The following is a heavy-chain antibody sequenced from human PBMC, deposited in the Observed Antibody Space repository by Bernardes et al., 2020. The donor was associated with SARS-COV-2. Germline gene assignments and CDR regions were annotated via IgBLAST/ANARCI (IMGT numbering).Heavy chain of an antibody. CDR3: AREELAAAESFDY. Sequence: GGSLRLSCAASGFTFSNYLFSWFRQAPGKGLEWVSSISGDGINIYYADSVRGRFTISRDNSKTTLYLQMNSLRAEDTAVYYCAREELAAAESFDYWGQGTLVTVSS. J-gene: IGHJ4*02. D-gene: IGHD6-13*01. CDR1: GFTFSNYL. V-gene: IGHV3-23*03. CDR2: ISGDGINI.